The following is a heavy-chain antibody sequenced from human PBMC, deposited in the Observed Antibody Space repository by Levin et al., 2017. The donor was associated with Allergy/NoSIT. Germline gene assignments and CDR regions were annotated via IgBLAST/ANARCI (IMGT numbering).Heavy chain of an antibody. CDR1: AYTFTTYY. CDR3: ARGSIVTYYYNYYGMDV. D-gene: IGHD2-21*01. V-gene: IGHV1-46*01. Sequence: GESLKISCKASAYTFTTYYMHWVRQAPGQGFEWMGIINPKGGSTAYAQKFQGRVTMTRDTSTSTVYMEMRSLRSEDTAVYYCARGSIVTYYYNYYGMDVWGQGTTVTVSS. J-gene: IGHJ6*02. CDR2: INPKGGST.